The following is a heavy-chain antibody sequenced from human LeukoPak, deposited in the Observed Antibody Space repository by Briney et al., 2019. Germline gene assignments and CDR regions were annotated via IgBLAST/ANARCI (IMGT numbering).Heavy chain of an antibody. J-gene: IGHJ4*02. D-gene: IGHD6-13*01. CDR1: GFTFSSYD. Sequence: GGSLRLSCAASGFTFSSYDMHWVRQATGKGLEWVSAIGTAGDTYYPGSVKGRFSISRENAKNSLYLQMNSLRAGDTAVYYCARGTIAAADDAYYFDYWGQGTLVTVSS. CDR3: ARGTIAAADDAYYFDY. CDR2: IGTAGDT. V-gene: IGHV3-13*01.